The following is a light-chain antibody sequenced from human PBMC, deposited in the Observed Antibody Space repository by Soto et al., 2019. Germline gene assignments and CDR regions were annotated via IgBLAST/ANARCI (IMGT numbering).Light chain of an antibody. CDR1: SSDIGGYNY. J-gene: IGLJ1*01. CDR2: DVS. V-gene: IGLV2-14*03. CDR3: SSYTVCTTRYV. Sequence: QSVLTQPASVSGSPGQSITISCTGTSSDIGGYNYVSWYQHHPGKAPKLTIYDVSNRPSGVSNRFSGSKSGNTASLTISGLQAEDEADYYCSSYTVCTTRYVFGTGTKATV.